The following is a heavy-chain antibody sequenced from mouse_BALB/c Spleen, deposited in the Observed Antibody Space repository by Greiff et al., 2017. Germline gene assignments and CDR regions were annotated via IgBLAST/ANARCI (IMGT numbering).Heavy chain of an antibody. J-gene: IGHJ3*01. CDR2: ILPGSGST. CDR3: ARHGNYLSSWFAN. Sequence: VQRVESGAELMKPGASVKISCKATGYTFSSYWIEWVKQRPGHGLEWIGEILPGSGSTNYNEKFKGKATFTADTSSNTAYMQLSSLTSEDSAVYYCARHGNYLSSWFANWGQGTLVTVSA. D-gene: IGHD2-1*01. CDR1: GYTFSSYW. V-gene: IGHV1-9*01.